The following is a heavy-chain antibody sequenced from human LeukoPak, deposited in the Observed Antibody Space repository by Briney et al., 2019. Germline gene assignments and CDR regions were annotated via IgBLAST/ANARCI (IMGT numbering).Heavy chain of an antibody. CDR2: INEGGNEK. V-gene: IGHV3-7*03. Sequence: GGSLRLSCAASGFTFRNYWMIWVRQVPGKGLEWVVNINEGGNEKNYVDSVKGRFTASRDNAQNSLYLQMNSLRVEDTAVYYCARHPNSNWDYWGQGTLVTVSS. CDR1: GFTFRNYW. D-gene: IGHD6-13*01. CDR3: ARHPNSNWDY. J-gene: IGHJ4*02.